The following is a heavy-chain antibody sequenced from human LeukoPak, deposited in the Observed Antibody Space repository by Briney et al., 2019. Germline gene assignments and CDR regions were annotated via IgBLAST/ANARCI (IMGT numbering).Heavy chain of an antibody. Sequence: SETLSLTCAVYGGSFSGYYWSWIRQPPGKGLEWIGEINHSGSTNYNPSLKSRVTISVDTSKNQFSLKLSSVTAADTAVYYCASVQGAYLQSDYWGQGTLVTVSP. D-gene: IGHD2-21*01. CDR3: ASVQGAYLQSDY. CDR2: INHSGST. J-gene: IGHJ4*02. CDR1: GGSFSGYY. V-gene: IGHV4-34*01.